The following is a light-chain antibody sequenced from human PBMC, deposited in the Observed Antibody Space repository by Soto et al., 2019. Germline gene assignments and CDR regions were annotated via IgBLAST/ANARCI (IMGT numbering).Light chain of an antibody. Sequence: QSVLTQPPSGSGAPGQRVTIPCTGSSSNIGAGYDVNWYQHLPGTAPKLLIYGNSNRPSGVPDRFSGSKSGTSASLAITGLQAEDEADYYCQSYDSSLSGYVFGTGTKLTV. CDR3: QSYDSSLSGYV. CDR1: SSNIGAGYD. V-gene: IGLV1-40*01. CDR2: GNS. J-gene: IGLJ1*01.